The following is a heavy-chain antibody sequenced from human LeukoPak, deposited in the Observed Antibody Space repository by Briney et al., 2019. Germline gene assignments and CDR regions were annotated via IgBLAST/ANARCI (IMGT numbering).Heavy chain of an antibody. D-gene: IGHD3/OR15-3a*01. J-gene: IGHJ4*02. CDR1: GGTFISYA. CDR3: ARDQPLGHYNFDY. Sequence: ASVKVSCKASGGTFISYAISGVGQAPGQGGEGMGRIIPIFGTANYAQKFQGRVTITTDESTSTAYMEPRSLRSDDTAVYYCARDQPLGHYNFDYWGQGTLVTVSS. V-gene: IGHV1-69*05. CDR2: IIPIFGTA.